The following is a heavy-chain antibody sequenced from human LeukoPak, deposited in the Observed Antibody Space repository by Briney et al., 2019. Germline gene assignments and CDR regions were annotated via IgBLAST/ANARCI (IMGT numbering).Heavy chain of an antibody. Sequence: GGSLRLSCTVSGFTVSSNSMSWVRQAPGKGLEWVSFIYSDNTHYSDSVKGRFTISRDNAKNSLYLQMNSLRAEDTALYHCVRGGYCSSTSCHPEFDYWGQGTLVTVSS. D-gene: IGHD2-2*01. J-gene: IGHJ4*02. CDR3: VRGGYCSSTSCHPEFDY. CDR2: IYSDNT. V-gene: IGHV3-53*03. CDR1: GFTVSSNS.